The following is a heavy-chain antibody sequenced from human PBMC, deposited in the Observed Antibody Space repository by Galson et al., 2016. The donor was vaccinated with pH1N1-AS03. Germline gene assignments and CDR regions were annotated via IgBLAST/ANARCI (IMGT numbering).Heavy chain of an antibody. CDR1: GWSLCCDA. Sequence: CLRLSCAAFGWSLCCDAGHGVREACGWGLVWVAGIRHDGNTQYYADSVKGRFIISRDNSKSTVSLQMNSLRAEDTAVYFCARESLYGGYYFDYWGRGDRGT. CDR2: IRHDGNTQ. CDR3: ARESLYGGYYFDY. V-gene: IGHV3-33*01. D-gene: IGHD2-8*01. J-gene: IGHJ4*02.